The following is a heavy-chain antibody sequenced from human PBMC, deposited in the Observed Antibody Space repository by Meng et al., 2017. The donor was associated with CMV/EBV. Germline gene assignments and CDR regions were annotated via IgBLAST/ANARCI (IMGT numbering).Heavy chain of an antibody. J-gene: IGHJ6*02. CDR1: GYTFTGYY. V-gene: IGHV1-2*02. Sequence: ASVKVSCKASGYTFTGYYMHWVRQAPGQGLEWMGWINPNSGGTNYAQKCQGRVTMTRDTSISTAYMELSRLRSDDTAVYYCARGGVTIFGVARGYYYGMDVWGQGTTVTVSS. CDR2: INPNSGGT. CDR3: ARGGVTIFGVARGYYYGMDV. D-gene: IGHD3-3*01.